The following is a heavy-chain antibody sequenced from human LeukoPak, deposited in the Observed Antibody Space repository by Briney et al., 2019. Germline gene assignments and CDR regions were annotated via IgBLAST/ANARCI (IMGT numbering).Heavy chain of an antibody. Sequence: PSETLSLTCSVSGASFSTNYWSWIRQPPGRGLEWIGYVFDSGSTNYNPSLKSRVTISVDTSTKQFSLRLSSVTAADTAVYYCARSTGSTMFIDYWGQGTLVTVSS. D-gene: IGHD3-10*02. CDR2: VFDSGST. CDR1: GASFSTNY. CDR3: ARSTGSTMFIDY. J-gene: IGHJ4*02. V-gene: IGHV4-59*01.